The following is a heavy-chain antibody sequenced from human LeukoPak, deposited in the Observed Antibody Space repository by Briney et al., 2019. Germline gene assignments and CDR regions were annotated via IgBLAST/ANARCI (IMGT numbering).Heavy chain of an antibody. CDR3: ARETSGDSSGHDY. D-gene: IGHD3-22*01. V-gene: IGHV3-23*01. CDR1: GFSFDTTD. CDR2: ISGSAGTT. J-gene: IGHJ4*02. Sequence: GGSLRLSCAASGFSFDTTDMTWVRQAPGKGLECISAISGSAGTTYYADSVKGRFTISRDNAKNSLYLQMNSLRAEDTAVYYCARETSGDSSGHDYWGQGTLVTVSS.